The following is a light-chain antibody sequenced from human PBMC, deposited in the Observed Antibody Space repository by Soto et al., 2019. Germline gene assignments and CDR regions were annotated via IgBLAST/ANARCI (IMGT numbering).Light chain of an antibody. Sequence: QSVLTQPASVSGSPGQSITISCTGTSSDVGGYNYVSWYQQHPGKAPKLMIYEVSNRPSGVSNRFSGSKSGNTASLTISGLQDEDEADYYCRSYTSSSTPYVFGTGNKVTVL. CDR3: RSYTSSSTPYV. CDR2: EVS. V-gene: IGLV2-14*01. J-gene: IGLJ1*01. CDR1: SSDVGGYNY.